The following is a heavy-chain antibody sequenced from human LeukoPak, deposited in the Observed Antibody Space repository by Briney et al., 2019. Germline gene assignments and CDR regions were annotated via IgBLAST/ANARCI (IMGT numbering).Heavy chain of an antibody. J-gene: IGHJ4*02. CDR3: ARGRGISSLPY. D-gene: IGHD6-13*01. CDR2: INPNSGGT. CDR1: GYTFTEYY. V-gene: IGHV1-2*02. Sequence: ASVKVSCEASGYTFTEYYIYWVRQAPGQGLEWMGWINPNSGGTNYAQKFQGRVTMTRDTSISTTYMELSRLTSDDTAVYYCARGRGISSLPYWGQGTLVTVSS.